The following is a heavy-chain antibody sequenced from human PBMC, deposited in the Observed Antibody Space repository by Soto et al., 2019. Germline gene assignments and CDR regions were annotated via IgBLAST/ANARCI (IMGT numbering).Heavy chain of an antibody. D-gene: IGHD5-12*01. J-gene: IGHJ4*02. Sequence: GGSLRLSCAASGFTFSSYSMNWVRQAPGKGLEWVSSISSSSSYIYYADSVKGRFTISRDNAKNSLYLQMNSLRAEDTAVYYCARATTGAPPFRYWGQGTLVTVSS. V-gene: IGHV3-21*01. CDR3: ARATTGAPPFRY. CDR2: ISSSSSYI. CDR1: GFTFSSYS.